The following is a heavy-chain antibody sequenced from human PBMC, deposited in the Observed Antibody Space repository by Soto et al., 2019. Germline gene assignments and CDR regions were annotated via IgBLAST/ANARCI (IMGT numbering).Heavy chain of an antibody. CDR3: ATSSMVRGVIIMQPYYYYMDV. CDR1: VYSFTSYD. V-gene: IGHV1-8*02. D-gene: IGHD3-10*01. CDR2: MNPNSGNT. J-gene: IGHJ6*03. Sequence: ASVKVSCKASVYSFTSYDINWVRQATGQGLEWMGWMNPNSGNTGYAQKFQGRVTMTRNTSISTAYMELSSLRSEDTAVYYCATSSMVRGVIIMQPYYYYMDVWGKGTTVTVSS.